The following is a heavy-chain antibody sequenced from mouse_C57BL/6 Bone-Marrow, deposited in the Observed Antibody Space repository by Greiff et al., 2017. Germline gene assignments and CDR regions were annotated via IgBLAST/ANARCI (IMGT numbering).Heavy chain of an antibody. V-gene: IGHV5-4*01. CDR1: GFTFSSYA. J-gene: IGHJ3*01. CDR3: ARDEDRGEGDWFAY. Sequence: EVKLMESGGGLVKPGGSLKLSCAASGFTFSSYAMSWVRQTPEKRLEWVATISDGGSYTYFPDNVKGRFTISRDNAKNNLYLQMSHLKSEDAAMYYCARDEDRGEGDWFAYWGQGTLVTVSA. CDR2: ISDGGSYT. D-gene: IGHD2-13*01.